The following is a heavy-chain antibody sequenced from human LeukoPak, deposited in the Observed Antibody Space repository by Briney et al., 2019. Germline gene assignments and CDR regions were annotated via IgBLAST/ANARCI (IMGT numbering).Heavy chain of an antibody. J-gene: IGHJ5*02. CDR1: GFTFSNAW. D-gene: IGHD2-8*01. V-gene: IGHV3-15*01. CDR2: IKSSNHGGTT. CDR3: TTSDIVPEVIARNYFDA. Sequence: GGSLRLSCAASGFTFSNAWMSWVRQAPGKGLERLGHIKSSNHGGTTDYAAPVKGRFTISRDDSKNTLYLQMNSLQTDDTAVYYCTTSDIVPEVIARNYFDAWGQGTLVTVSS.